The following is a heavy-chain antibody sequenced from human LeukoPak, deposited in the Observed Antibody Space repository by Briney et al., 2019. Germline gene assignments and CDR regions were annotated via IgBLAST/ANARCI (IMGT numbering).Heavy chain of an antibody. J-gene: IGHJ4*02. V-gene: IGHV3-23*01. Sequence: GGSLSLSCAASGFTFSSYAMSWVRQAPGKGLEWVSAISGSGGSTYSAGSVKGRFTISRDNSKNMLYLQMNSLRAEDTAVYYCAKDGRDFYDFWRQEIYYFDYWGQGTLVTVSS. CDR1: GFTFSSYA. D-gene: IGHD3-3*01. CDR2: ISGSGGST. CDR3: AKDGRDFYDFWRQEIYYFDY.